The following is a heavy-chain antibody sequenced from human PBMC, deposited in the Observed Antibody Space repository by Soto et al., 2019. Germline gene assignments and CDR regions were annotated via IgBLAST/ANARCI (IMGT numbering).Heavy chain of an antibody. V-gene: IGHV4-39*02. CDR1: GGCISSSSDY. D-gene: IGHD2-15*01. J-gene: IGHJ5*02. CDR3: AREGTVVATPANWFDT. CDR2: IYYSGST. Sequence: KHSETLALTCTVSGGCISSSSDYWGWIRQPPGKGLEWIGSIYYSGSTYYNPSLKSRVTISVDTSKNQFSLKLSSVTAADTAVYYCAREGTVVATPANWFDTWGQATLVTVSS.